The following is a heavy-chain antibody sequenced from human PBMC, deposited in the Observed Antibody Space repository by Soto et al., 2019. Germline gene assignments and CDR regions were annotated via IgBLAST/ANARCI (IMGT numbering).Heavy chain of an antibody. D-gene: IGHD3-10*01. J-gene: IGHJ6*02. CDR1: GYTFTSYY. CDR3: ASSPWWFGELRSVGYHYQQAV. V-gene: IGHV1-46*03. CDR2: INPSGGST. Sequence: GASVKVSCKASGYTFTSYYMHWVRQAPGQGLEWMGIINPSGGSTSYAQKFQGRVTMTRDASTSTAYMELSSLRSEDTAVYYCASSPWWFGELRSVGYHYQQAVSGQRTTVTVSS.